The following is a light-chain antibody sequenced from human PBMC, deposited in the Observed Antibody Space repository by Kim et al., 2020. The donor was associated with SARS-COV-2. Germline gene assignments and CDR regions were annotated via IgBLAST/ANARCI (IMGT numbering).Light chain of an antibody. J-gene: IGKJ4*01. V-gene: IGKV1-39*01. Sequence: ATGGDRVTITCRASQSISGLLNWYQQKPGKAPNLLIYAASSLQRGSPSRFSGSGSGTDFTLTISSLQPEDFATYYCQQSYSIPLTFGGGTKVDIK. CDR2: AAS. CDR1: QSISGL. CDR3: QQSYSIPLT.